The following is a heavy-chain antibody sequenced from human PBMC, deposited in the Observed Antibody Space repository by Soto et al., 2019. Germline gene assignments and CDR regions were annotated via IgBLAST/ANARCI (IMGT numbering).Heavy chain of an antibody. J-gene: IGHJ3*02. CDR1: GFTSSSYG. Sequence: GGSLRLSCAASGFTSSSYGMHWVRQAPGKGLEGVAVIPYDGSNKYYADSVKGRFTISRDNSKNTLYLQMNSLRAEDTAVYYCAKGAYYDSSGYYRSAFDIWGQGTMVTVSS. V-gene: IGHV3-30*18. CDR3: AKGAYYDSSGYYRSAFDI. CDR2: IPYDGSNK. D-gene: IGHD3-22*01.